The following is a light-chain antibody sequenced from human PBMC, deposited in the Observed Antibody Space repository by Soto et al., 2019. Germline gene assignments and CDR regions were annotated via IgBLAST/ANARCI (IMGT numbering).Light chain of an antibody. CDR1: SSDIGGYNY. Sequence: QSALTQPPSASGSPGQSVTISCTGTSSDIGGYNYVSWYQQHPGKAPKLIIYEVSKRPSGVPVRFSGSKSDNTPSLTVSGLQAEDEGDYYCSSYAGSNNLVVFGGGTKLTVL. CDR3: SSYAGSNNLVV. J-gene: IGLJ2*01. V-gene: IGLV2-8*01. CDR2: EVS.